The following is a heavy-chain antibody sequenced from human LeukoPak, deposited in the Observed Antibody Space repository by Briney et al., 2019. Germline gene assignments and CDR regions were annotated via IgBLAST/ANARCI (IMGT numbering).Heavy chain of an antibody. CDR2: INHSGST. Sequence: PSETLSLTCAVYGGSFSGYYWGWIRQPPGKGLEWIGEINHSGSTNYNPSLKSRVTISVDTSKNQFSLKLSSVTAADTAVYYCAIPTVTHYYYYMDVWGKGTTVTVSS. CDR1: GGSFSGYY. D-gene: IGHD4-11*01. J-gene: IGHJ6*03. V-gene: IGHV4-34*01. CDR3: AIPTVTHYYYYMDV.